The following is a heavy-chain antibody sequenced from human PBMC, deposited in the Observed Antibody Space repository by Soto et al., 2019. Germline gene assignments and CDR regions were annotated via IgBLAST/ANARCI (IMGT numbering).Heavy chain of an antibody. J-gene: IGHJ5*02. CDR3: ARDRTP. V-gene: IGHV4-31*03. CDR1: GGSISSGGYY. Sequence: QVQLQESGPGLVKPSQTLSLTCTVSGGSISSGGYYWSWIRQHPGKGLEWIGYISYGGSNYYNPCLESRVNIALDASKSLFSLKLSSVTASDTSVYYCARDRTPWGQGTLVTVSS. CDR2: ISYGGSN.